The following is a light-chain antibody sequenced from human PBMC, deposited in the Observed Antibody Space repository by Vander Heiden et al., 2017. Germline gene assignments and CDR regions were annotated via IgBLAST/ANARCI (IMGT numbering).Light chain of an antibody. Sequence: EIVLTQSPGTLSLSPGERATLSCRASQSVSSSYLACYQQKPGQAPRLLIYGASSRATGIPDRFSGSGSGTDFTLTISRLEPEDFAVYYCQQYGSSSGAFGQGTRLEIK. J-gene: IGKJ5*01. CDR2: GAS. CDR1: QSVSSSY. CDR3: QQYGSSSGA. V-gene: IGKV3-20*01.